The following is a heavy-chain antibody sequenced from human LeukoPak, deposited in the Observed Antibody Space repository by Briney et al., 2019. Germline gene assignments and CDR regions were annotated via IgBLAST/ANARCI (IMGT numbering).Heavy chain of an antibody. D-gene: IGHD6-19*01. Sequence: GGSLTLPCAASGFTLNSYAIHGVRQAPDKGLELVAVISYAGSNKYYADSVKGRFSISRDNSKNTLYLQMNSLRAEDTAVYYCAREQMAGKVDYWGQGTLVTVSS. CDR1: GFTLNSYA. V-gene: IGHV3-30-3*01. CDR3: AREQMAGKVDY. CDR2: ISYAGSNK. J-gene: IGHJ4*02.